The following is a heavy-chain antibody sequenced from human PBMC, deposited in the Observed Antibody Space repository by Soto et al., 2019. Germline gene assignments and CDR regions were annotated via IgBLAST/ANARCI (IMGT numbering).Heavy chain of an antibody. J-gene: IGHJ6*02. CDR3: AADRPSYGLYYYYYGMDV. V-gene: IGHV1-58*01. CDR1: GFTFTSSA. Sequence: SVKVSYKASGFTFTSSAGQWVRQARGQRLEWIGWIVVGSGSTNYAQKFQERVTITRDMSTSTAYMELSSLRSEDTAVYYCAADRPSYGLYYYYYGMDVWGQGTTVTVPS. D-gene: IGHD5-18*01. CDR2: IVVGSGST.